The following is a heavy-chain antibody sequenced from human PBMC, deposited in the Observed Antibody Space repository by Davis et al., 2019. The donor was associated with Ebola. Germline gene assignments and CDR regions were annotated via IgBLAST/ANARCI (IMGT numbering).Heavy chain of an antibody. Sequence: GESLKISCAASGFTFSSYWMHWVRQAPGKGLVWVSRINSDGSSTSYADSVKGRFTISRDNAKNTLYLQMNSLRAEDTAVYYCARDRVVPTAINYYNYMDVWGKGTTVTASS. CDR3: ARDRVVPTAINYYNYMDV. CDR2: INSDGSST. CDR1: GFTFSSYW. D-gene: IGHD2-2*01. J-gene: IGHJ6*03. V-gene: IGHV3-74*01.